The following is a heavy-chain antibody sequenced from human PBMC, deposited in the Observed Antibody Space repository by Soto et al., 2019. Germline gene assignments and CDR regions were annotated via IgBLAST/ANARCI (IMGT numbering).Heavy chain of an antibody. V-gene: IGHV1-18*01. CDR2: ISAYNGNT. CDR3: VRNDIVVVQYYYYYGMDV. D-gene: IGHD2-2*01. Sequence: QVQLVQSGAEVKKPGASVKVSCKASGYTFTSYGISWVRQAPGQGLEWMGWISAYNGNTNYAQKLQGRVTMTTDTSTSTAYMELRSLRSDDTAVYYCVRNDIVVVQYYYYYGMDVWGQGTTVTVSS. J-gene: IGHJ6*02. CDR1: GYTFTSYG.